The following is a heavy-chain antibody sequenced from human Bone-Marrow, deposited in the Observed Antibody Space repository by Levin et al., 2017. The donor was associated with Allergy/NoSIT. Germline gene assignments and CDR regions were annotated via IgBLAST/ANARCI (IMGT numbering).Heavy chain of an antibody. CDR2: VHYTGST. Sequence: PSETLSLTCTVSGDSISGYYWSWIRQPPGKGLEWIGYVHYTGSTNCNPSLKSRVTISVDTSKSQFSLRLSSVTAADAAIYYCARDRRGSSCYDYWGQGTLVTVSS. V-gene: IGHV4-59*01. J-gene: IGHJ4*02. D-gene: IGHD2-15*01. CDR1: GDSISGYY. CDR3: ARDRRGSSCYDY.